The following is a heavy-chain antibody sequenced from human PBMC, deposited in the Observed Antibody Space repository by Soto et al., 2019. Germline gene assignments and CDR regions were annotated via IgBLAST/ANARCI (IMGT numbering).Heavy chain of an antibody. Sequence: PGGSLRLSCAASGFTFSSYSMNWVRQAPGKGLEWVSSISSSSSYIYYADSVKGRFTISRDNAKNSLYLQMNSLRAEDTAVYYCARDPVYDILTGYYFPPYYYGMDVWGQGTTVTVSS. CDR1: GFTFSSYS. V-gene: IGHV3-21*01. CDR3: ARDPVYDILTGYYFPPYYYGMDV. CDR2: ISSSSSYI. J-gene: IGHJ6*02. D-gene: IGHD3-9*01.